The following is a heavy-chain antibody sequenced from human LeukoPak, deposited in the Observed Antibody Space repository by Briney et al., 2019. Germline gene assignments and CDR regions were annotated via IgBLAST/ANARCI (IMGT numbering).Heavy chain of an antibody. V-gene: IGHV4-39*01. CDR2: IYYSGST. CDR3: ARLVRALYYFDY. Sequence: SETLSLTCTVSGGSISGSSYYWGWIRQPPGKGLEWIGSIYYSGSTYYNPSLKSRVTISVDTSKNQFSLKLSSVTAADTAVYYCARLVRALYYFDYWGQGTLVTVSS. J-gene: IGHJ4*02. D-gene: IGHD3-10*02. CDR1: GGSISGSSYY.